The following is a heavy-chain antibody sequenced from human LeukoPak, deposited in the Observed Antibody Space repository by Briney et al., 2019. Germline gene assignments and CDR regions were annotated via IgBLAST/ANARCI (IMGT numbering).Heavy chain of an antibody. Sequence: PGGSLRLSCAASGFTFSSYAMSWVRQAPGKGLEWVSAISGSGGSTYYADSVKGRFTISRDNSKNTLYLQMNSLRAEDTAVYYCAKGGGLYCSSTSCYPDYWGQGTLVTVSS. CDR2: ISGSGGST. J-gene: IGHJ4*02. V-gene: IGHV3-23*01. CDR3: AKGGGLYCSSTSCYPDY. D-gene: IGHD2-2*01. CDR1: GFTFSSYA.